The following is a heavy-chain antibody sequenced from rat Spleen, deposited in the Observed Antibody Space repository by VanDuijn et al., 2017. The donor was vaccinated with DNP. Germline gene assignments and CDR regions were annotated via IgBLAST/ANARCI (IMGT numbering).Heavy chain of an antibody. CDR1: GFTFSDYY. Sequence: EVQLVESGGGLVQPGRSLKLSCAASGFTFSDYYMAWVRQAPTKGLEWVAYISYDGGRTYNGDSVKGRFTISRDNAKNTLYLQMNSLRSEDTATYYCARHVLPLRVWDYWGQGVMVTVSS. V-gene: IGHV5-22*01. CDR3: ARHVLPLRVWDY. D-gene: IGHD1-4*01. CDR2: ISYDGGRT. J-gene: IGHJ2*01.